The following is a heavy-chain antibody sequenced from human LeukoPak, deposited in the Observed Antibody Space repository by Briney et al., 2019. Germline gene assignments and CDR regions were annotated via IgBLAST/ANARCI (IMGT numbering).Heavy chain of an antibody. V-gene: IGHV3-21*01. J-gene: IGHJ3*02. CDR2: MTESGDYI. CDR1: GFTFSSYT. D-gene: IGHD2-15*01. CDR3: VTEVYCRGGSCSSDAFDI. Sequence: GSLRLSCAASGFTFSSYTMNWVRRAPGKGLEWVASMTESGDYIYSADSVKGRFTITRDNAKNSLHVQMNSLRVEETAVYFCVTEVYCRGGSCSSDAFDIWGQGTMVIVSS.